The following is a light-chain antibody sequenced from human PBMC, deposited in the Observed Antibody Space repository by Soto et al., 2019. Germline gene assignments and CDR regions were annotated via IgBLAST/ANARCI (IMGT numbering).Light chain of an antibody. V-gene: IGLV4-69*01. J-gene: IGLJ2*01. Sequence: QSVLSQSPSASASLGASVKLTCTLSSGHSSYAIAWHQQQPEKGPRYLMKVNSDGSHTKGDGIPDRFSGSSSGAERYLTISSLQSEDEADYYCQTWDTGIHVVFGGGTKVTVL. CDR1: SGHSSYA. CDR2: VNSDGSH. CDR3: QTWDTGIHVV.